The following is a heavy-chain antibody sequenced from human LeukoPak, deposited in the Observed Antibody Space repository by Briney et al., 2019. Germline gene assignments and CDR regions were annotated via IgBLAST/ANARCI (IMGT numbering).Heavy chain of an antibody. Sequence: SETLSLTCTVSGGSINSCYWSWIRQPAGKGLEWIGRIYSSGSTNYNPSLKSRVSMSVDTSKNQFSLKLTSVTAADTAVYYCARGGEATVVTMWGQGILVTVSS. CDR1: GGSINSCY. D-gene: IGHD4-23*01. CDR3: ARGGEATVVTM. J-gene: IGHJ4*02. CDR2: IYSSGST. V-gene: IGHV4-4*07.